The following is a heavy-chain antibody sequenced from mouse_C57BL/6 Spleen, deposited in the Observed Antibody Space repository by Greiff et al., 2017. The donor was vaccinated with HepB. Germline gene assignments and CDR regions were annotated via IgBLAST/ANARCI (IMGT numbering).Heavy chain of an antibody. Sequence: EVQLQQSGAELVRPGASVKLSCTASGFNITDDYMHWVKQRPEQGLEWIGWIDPENGDTEYASKFQGKATITADTSSNTAYLQLSSLTSEDTAVYYCTTSNWDEAYWGQGTLVTVSA. CDR2: IDPENGDT. CDR1: GFNITDDY. CDR3: TTSNWDEAY. J-gene: IGHJ3*01. D-gene: IGHD4-1*01. V-gene: IGHV14-4*01.